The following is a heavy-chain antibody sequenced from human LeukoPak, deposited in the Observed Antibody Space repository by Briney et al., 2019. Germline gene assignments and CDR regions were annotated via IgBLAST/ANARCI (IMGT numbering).Heavy chain of an antibody. CDR2: ISYDGSNK. J-gene: IGHJ4*02. Sequence: GGSLRLSCAASGFTFSSYGMHWVRQAPGKRLEWVAVISYDGSNKYYADSVKGRFTISRDNSKNTLYLQMNSLRAEDTAVYYCAKDRHNWDSSGYDYWGQGTLVTVSS. CDR1: GFTFSSYG. CDR3: AKDRHNWDSSGYDY. V-gene: IGHV3-30*18. D-gene: IGHD3-22*01.